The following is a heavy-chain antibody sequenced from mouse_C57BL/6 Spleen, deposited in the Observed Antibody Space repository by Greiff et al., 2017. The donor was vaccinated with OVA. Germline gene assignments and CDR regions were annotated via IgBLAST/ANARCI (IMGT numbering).Heavy chain of an antibody. J-gene: IGHJ1*03. CDR1: GFTFSDYG. CDR3: ATIGGYFDV. D-gene: IGHD2-14*01. Sequence: EVKVEESGGGLVKPGGSLKLSCAASGFTFSDYGMHWVRQAPEKGLEWVAYISSGSSTIYYADTVKGRFTISRDNAKNTLFLQMTSLRSEDTAMYYCATIGGYFDVWGTGTTVTVSS. V-gene: IGHV5-17*01. CDR2: ISSGSSTI.